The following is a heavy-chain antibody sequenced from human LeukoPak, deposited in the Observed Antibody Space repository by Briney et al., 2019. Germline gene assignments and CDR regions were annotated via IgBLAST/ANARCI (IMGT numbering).Heavy chain of an antibody. CDR1: GGSISSGDYY. J-gene: IGHJ4*02. CDR3: ARVRGDYYDSSGYYYDFDY. Sequence: SETLSLTCTVSGGSISSGDYYWSWVRQPPGKGLEWIGYIYYSGSTYYNPSLKSRVTISVDTSKNQFSLKLSSVTAADTAVYYCARVRGDYYDSSGYYYDFDYWGQGTLVTVSS. D-gene: IGHD3-22*01. CDR2: IYYSGST. V-gene: IGHV4-30-4*01.